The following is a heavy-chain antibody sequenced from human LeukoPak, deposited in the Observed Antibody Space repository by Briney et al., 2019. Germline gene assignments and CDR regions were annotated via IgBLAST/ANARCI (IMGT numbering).Heavy chain of an antibody. CDR3: ANLDYDILTGSDY. J-gene: IGHJ4*02. CDR1: GFTFSSYA. Sequence: GGSLRLSCAASGFTFSSYAMSWVRQAPGKGLEWVSAISGSGGSTYYADSVKGRFTISRDNSKNTLYLQMNSLRAEDTVVYYCANLDYDILTGSDYWGQGTLVTVSS. CDR2: ISGSGGST. V-gene: IGHV3-23*01. D-gene: IGHD3-9*01.